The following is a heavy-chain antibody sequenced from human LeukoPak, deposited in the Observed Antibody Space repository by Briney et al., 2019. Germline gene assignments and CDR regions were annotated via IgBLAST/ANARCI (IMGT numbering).Heavy chain of an antibody. D-gene: IGHD2-15*01. CDR1: GYTFTNYY. V-gene: IGHV1-46*01. J-gene: IGHJ4*02. Sequence: ASVKVSCKASGYTFTNYYIHWVRQAPGQGLEWMGIINPGGRSTSYAQKFQGRVTMTRDTSTSTVYKELSSLRSEDTAVYYCARGPTSRGVAFDYWGQGTLVTVSS. CDR3: ARGPTSRGVAFDY. CDR2: INPGGRST.